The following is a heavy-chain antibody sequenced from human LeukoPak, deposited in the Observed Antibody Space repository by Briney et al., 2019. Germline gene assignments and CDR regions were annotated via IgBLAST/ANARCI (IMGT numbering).Heavy chain of an antibody. Sequence: PGGSLRLSCAASGFTFSSYWMSWVRQAPGKGLEWVANIKQDGSEKYYVDSVKGRFTISRDNAKNSLYLQMNSLRAEDTAMYYCARDVGYCSSTSCYNWFDPWGQGTLVTVSS. D-gene: IGHD2-2*01. CDR1: GFTFSSYW. V-gene: IGHV3-7*01. J-gene: IGHJ5*02. CDR3: ARDVGYCSSTSCYNWFDP. CDR2: IKQDGSEK.